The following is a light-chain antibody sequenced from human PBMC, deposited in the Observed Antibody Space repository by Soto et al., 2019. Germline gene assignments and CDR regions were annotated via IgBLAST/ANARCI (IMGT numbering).Light chain of an antibody. CDR2: EVN. Sequence: QSSLRLVASLSGSPGQSITISGTGYISDIGAYDYVSWFQQHPGKAPKLMISEVNNRPSGVSNRFSGSKSGNTAYLTISGLQVEDQAEYFCFSFKTTSTPVCGTGTKVTVL. CDR3: FSFKTTSTPV. V-gene: IGLV2-14*01. CDR1: ISDIGAYDY. J-gene: IGLJ1*01.